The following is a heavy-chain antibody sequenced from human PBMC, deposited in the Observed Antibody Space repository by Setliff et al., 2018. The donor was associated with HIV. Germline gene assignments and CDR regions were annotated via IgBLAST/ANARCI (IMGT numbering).Heavy chain of an antibody. CDR1: GGSISTYY. V-gene: IGHV4-59*01. Sequence: SETLSLTCTVSGGSISTYYWNWIRQPPGKGLEWIGYISYSGTTNYNPSLKSRVTISVDTSKNQFSLNLTSVTAADTAVYYCARDVPYSSAFYSPGPGGFDSWGQGTLVTVSS. D-gene: IGHD6-19*01. CDR3: ARDVPYSSAFYSPGPGGFDS. CDR2: ISYSGTT. J-gene: IGHJ4*02.